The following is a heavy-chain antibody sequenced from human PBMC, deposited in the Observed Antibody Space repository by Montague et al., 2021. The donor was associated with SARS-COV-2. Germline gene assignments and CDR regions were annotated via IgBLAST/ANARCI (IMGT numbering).Heavy chain of an antibody. Sequence: SLRLSCAASGFTSISYEMNWVRQTPGKGLEWISHISSSGGTIYYXDSVKGRFTISRDNAKNSLYLQMHSLRAEDTGLYYCTRDRSYFGYWGQGTLVTVSS. CDR3: TRDRSYFGY. V-gene: IGHV3-48*03. CDR1: GFTSISYE. J-gene: IGHJ4*02. D-gene: IGHD1-14*01. CDR2: ISSSGGTI.